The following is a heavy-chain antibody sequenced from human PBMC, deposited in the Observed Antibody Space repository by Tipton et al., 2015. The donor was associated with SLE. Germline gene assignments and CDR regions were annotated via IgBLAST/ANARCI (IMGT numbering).Heavy chain of an antibody. D-gene: IGHD6-6*01. CDR1: GGSISXGGYY. CDR2: INHRGST. Sequence: TLSLTCTVSGGSISXGGYYWSWIRQPPGKGLEYMGEINHRGSTNYNSSLKSRVTISVDTSKNQFSLKLSSVTAADTAVYYCARDRGGSSPVWGQGTLVTVSS. V-gene: IGHV4-61*08. CDR3: ARDRGGSSPV. J-gene: IGHJ4*02.